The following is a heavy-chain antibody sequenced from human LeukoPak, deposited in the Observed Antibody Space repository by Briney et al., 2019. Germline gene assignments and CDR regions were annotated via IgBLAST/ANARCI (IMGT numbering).Heavy chain of an antibody. V-gene: IGHV4-4*07. Sequence: SETLSLTCSVSGGSISADYWSWIRQPAGKGLEWIGRIYTSGSTNYNPSLKSRVTISVDTSKNQFSLKLSSVTAADTAVYYCAREYGDYGLYYYYYMDVWGKGTTVTISS. CDR2: IYTSGST. CDR3: AREYGDYGLYYYYYMDV. J-gene: IGHJ6*03. D-gene: IGHD4-17*01. CDR1: GGSISADY.